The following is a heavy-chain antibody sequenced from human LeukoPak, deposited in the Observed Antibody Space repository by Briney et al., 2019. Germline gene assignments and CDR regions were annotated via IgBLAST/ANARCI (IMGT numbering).Heavy chain of an antibody. CDR3: ARDGLHTAHFDY. CDR1: GFAFSFYA. J-gene: IGHJ4*02. V-gene: IGHV3-23*01. Sequence: GWSLRLSCAASGFAFSFYAMSWLRQPPGKGLEWVSTINANSGTTSYAASVRGRFTISRDNARNSLYLQMNSLRDEDTAVYYCARDGLHTAHFDYWGQGTLVTVSS. D-gene: IGHD5-18*01. CDR2: INANSGTT.